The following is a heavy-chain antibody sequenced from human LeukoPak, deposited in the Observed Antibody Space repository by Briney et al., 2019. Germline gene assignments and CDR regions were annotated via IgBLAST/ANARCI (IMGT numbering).Heavy chain of an antibody. CDR3: AKAQGDYYYDSSGYYDWFDP. J-gene: IGHJ5*02. CDR2: ISYDGSNK. CDR1: GFTFSSYG. Sequence: GGSLRLSCAASGFTFSSYGMNWVRQAPGKGLEWVAVISYDGSNKYYADSVKGRFTISRDNSKNTLYLQMNRLRAEDTAVYYCAKAQGDYYYDSSGYYDWFDPWGQGTLVTISS. D-gene: IGHD3-22*01. V-gene: IGHV3-30*18.